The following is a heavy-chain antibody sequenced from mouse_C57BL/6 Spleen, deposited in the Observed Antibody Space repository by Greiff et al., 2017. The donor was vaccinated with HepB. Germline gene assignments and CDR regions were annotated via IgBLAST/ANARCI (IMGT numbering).Heavy chain of an antibody. V-gene: IGHV1-50*01. Sequence: QVQLQQPGAELVKPGASVKLSCKASGYTFTSYWMQWVKQRPGQGLEWIGEIDPSDSYTNYNQKFKGKATLTVDTSSSTAYMQLSSLTSEDSAVYYCARSRNYKAMDYWGQGTSVTVSS. CDR3: ARSRNYKAMDY. J-gene: IGHJ4*01. D-gene: IGHD2-1*01. CDR2: IDPSDSYT. CDR1: GYTFTSYW.